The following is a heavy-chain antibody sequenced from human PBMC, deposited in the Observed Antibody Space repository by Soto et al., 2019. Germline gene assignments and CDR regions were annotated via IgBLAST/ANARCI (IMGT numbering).Heavy chain of an antibody. CDR3: ATHAEDMVRGVISPWYYYYMDV. V-gene: IGHV1-18*01. J-gene: IGHJ6*03. D-gene: IGHD3-10*01. CDR1: GYTFTSYG. CDR2: ISAYNGNT. Sequence: ASVKVSCKASGYTFTSYGISWVRQAPGQGLEWMGWISAYNGNTNYAQKLQGRVTMTTDTSTSTAYMELRSLRSDDTAVYYCATHAEDMVRGVISPWYYYYMDVWGKGTTVTVSS.